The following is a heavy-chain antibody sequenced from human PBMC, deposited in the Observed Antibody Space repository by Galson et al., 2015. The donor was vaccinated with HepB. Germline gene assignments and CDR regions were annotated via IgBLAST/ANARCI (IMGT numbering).Heavy chain of an antibody. CDR1: GYTLTELS. Sequence: SVKVSCKASGYTLTELSMHWVRQAPGKGLEWMGGFDPEDGETIYAQKFQGRVTMTEDTSTDTAYMELSSLRSEDTAVYYCHLIVVVPAAQFDYWGQGTLVTVSS. D-gene: IGHD2-2*01. J-gene: IGHJ4*02. V-gene: IGHV1-24*01. CDR2: FDPEDGET. CDR3: HLIVVVPAAQFDY.